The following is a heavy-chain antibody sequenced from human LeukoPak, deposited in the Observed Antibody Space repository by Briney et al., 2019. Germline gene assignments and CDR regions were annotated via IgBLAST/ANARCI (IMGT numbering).Heavy chain of an antibody. V-gene: IGHV1-3*01. CDR2: INAGNGNT. Sequence: ASVKVSCKASGYIFTSYAMHWVRQAPGQRLEWMGWINAGNGNTKYSQKFQVRVTITRDTSASTAYMELSSLRSEDTAVYYCARGPSSGWFDPWGQGTLVTVSS. CDR3: ARGPSSGWFDP. CDR1: GYIFTSYA. D-gene: IGHD3-22*01. J-gene: IGHJ5*02.